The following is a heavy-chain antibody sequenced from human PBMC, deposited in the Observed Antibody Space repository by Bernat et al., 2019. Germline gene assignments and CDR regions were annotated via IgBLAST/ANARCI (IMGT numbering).Heavy chain of an antibody. CDR2: IYYSGST. J-gene: IGHJ4*01. V-gene: IGHV4-39*01. Sequence: QLQLQESGPGLVKPSETLSLTCTVSGGSISSSSYYWGWIRQPPGKGLEWIGSIYYSGSTYYNPSLKSRVTISVDTSKNQFSLKLSSVTAADTAVYYCAGPYSGYDLYYFDYWGHGTLVTVSS. CDR3: AGPYSGYDLYYFDY. D-gene: IGHD5-12*01. CDR1: GGSISSSSYY.